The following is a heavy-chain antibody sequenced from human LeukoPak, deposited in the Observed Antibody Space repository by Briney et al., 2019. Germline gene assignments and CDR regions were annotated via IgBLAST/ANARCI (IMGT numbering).Heavy chain of an antibody. CDR2: ISYDGSNK. Sequence: GRSLRLSCAASGFTFSSYAMHWVRQAPGKGPEWVAVISYDGSNKYYADSVKGRFTISRDNSKNTLYLQMNSLRAEDTAVYYCAKEVAALTRYYYYYMDVWGKGTTVTVSS. J-gene: IGHJ6*03. V-gene: IGHV3-30-3*01. CDR3: AKEVAALTRYYYYYMDV. D-gene: IGHD6-6*01. CDR1: GFTFSSYA.